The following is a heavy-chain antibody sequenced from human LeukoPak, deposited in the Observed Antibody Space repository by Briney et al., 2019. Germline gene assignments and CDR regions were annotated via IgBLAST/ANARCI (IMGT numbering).Heavy chain of an antibody. J-gene: IGHJ4*02. CDR1: GGSISSSSYY. Sequence: ASETLSLTCTVSGGSISSSSYYWGWIRQPPGKGLEWIGSIYYSGSTYYNPSLKSRVTISVDTSKNQFSLKLSSVTAADTAVYYCARLGFYGGNSARGPEIDYWGQGTLVTVSS. CDR2: IYYSGST. D-gene: IGHD4-23*01. V-gene: IGHV4-39*07. CDR3: ARLGFYGGNSARGPEIDY.